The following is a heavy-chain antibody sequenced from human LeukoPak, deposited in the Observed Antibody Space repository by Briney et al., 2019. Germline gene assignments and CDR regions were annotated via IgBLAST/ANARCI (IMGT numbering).Heavy chain of an antibody. CDR2: IYSGGST. J-gene: IGHJ4*02. Sequence: GGSLRLSCAASGFTVSSNYMSWVRQAPGKGLEWVSVIYSGGSTYYADSVKGRFTISRDNSKNTLYLQMNSLRADDTAVYYCAKGRGTTVTAAANYWGQGTLVTVSS. CDR1: GFTVSSNY. V-gene: IGHV3-66*01. D-gene: IGHD4-17*01. CDR3: AKGRGTTVTAAANY.